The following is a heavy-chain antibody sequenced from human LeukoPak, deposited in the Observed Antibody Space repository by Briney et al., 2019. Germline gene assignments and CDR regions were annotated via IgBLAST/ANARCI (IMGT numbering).Heavy chain of an antibody. Sequence: PGGSLRLSCAASGFTFSSYEMNWVRQAPGKGLEWVSYISSSGSTIYYADSVKGRFTISRDNAKNSLYLQMNSLRAEDTAVYYCAREGAYSSGWPIFDYWGQGTLVTVSS. CDR2: ISSSGSTI. CDR1: GFTFSSYE. V-gene: IGHV3-48*03. J-gene: IGHJ4*02. D-gene: IGHD6-19*01. CDR3: AREGAYSSGWPIFDY.